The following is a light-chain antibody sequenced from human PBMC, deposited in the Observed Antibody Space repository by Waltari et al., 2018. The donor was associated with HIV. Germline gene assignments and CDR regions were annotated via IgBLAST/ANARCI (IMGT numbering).Light chain of an antibody. V-gene: IGKV3-15*01. CDR2: GAY. Sequence: EIILTQSPGALSVSPGERATLPCRASQSVGGNLAWYQQKPGQAPRLLIFGAYTRATDIPARFSGSGSGTDFTLTISSLQSEDSALYYCQQYNKWPPYTFGQGTKLEIK. J-gene: IGKJ2*01. CDR1: QSVGGN. CDR3: QQYNKWPPYT.